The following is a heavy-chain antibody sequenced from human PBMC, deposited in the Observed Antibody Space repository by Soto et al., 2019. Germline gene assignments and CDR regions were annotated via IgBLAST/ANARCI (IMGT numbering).Heavy chain of an antibody. V-gene: IGHV4-59*06. CDR2: IYYSGST. Sequence: PSETLSLTCTVSGGSISSYYWNWIRQHPGKGLEWIGYIYYSGSTYYNPSLKSRVSISVDTSKNHFSLKLTSVTAADTAVYYCARSVLPWGRGTLVTVSS. CDR3: ARSVLP. CDR1: GGSISSYY. J-gene: IGHJ5*02.